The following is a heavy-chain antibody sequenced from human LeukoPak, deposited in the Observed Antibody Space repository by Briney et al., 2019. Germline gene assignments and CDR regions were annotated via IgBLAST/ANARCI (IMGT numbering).Heavy chain of an antibody. CDR3: AKDRSSSSTGEFDY. CDR2: ISWNSGSI. D-gene: IGHD6-6*01. J-gene: IGHJ4*02. Sequence: GRSLRLSCAASGFTFDDYAMHWVRQAPGKGLEWVSGISWNSGSIGYADSVKGRFTISRDNAKNSLYLQMNSLRAEDMALYYCAKDRSSSSTGEFDYWGQGTLVTVSS. V-gene: IGHV3-9*03. CDR1: GFTFDDYA.